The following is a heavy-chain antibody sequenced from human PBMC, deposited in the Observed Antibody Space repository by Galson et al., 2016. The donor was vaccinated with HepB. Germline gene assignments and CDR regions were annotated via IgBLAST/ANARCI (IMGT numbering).Heavy chain of an antibody. J-gene: IGHJ3*02. V-gene: IGHV3-15*01. CDR2: IKSEDQGRTT. D-gene: IGHD2-21*01. Sequence: LRLSCAASGFTFTNAWMTWVRQTPGRGLEWVGHIKSEDQGRTTDYAAPVKGRFTISRDDSTNRVYLQMSGLQTDDTGVYYCVRGLPSHWDDAFEIWGQGTMVTVSS. CDR1: GFTFTNAW. CDR3: VRGLPSHWDDAFEI.